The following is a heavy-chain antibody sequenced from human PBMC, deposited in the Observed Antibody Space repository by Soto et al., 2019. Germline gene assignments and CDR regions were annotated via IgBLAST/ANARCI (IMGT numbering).Heavy chain of an antibody. Sequence: GGSLRLSCAASGFTFSSYAMSWVRQAPGKGLEWVSAISGSGGSTYYADSVKGRFTISRDNSKNTLYLQMNSLRAEDTAVYYCAKIRYFDWLLSKPIDYWGQGTLVTVSS. CDR2: ISGSGGST. J-gene: IGHJ4*02. CDR1: GFTFSSYA. V-gene: IGHV3-23*01. CDR3: AKIRYFDWLLSKPIDY. D-gene: IGHD3-9*01.